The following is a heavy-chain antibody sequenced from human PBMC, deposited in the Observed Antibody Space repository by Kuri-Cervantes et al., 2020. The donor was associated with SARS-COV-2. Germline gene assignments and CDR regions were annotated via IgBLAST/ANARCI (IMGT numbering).Heavy chain of an antibody. D-gene: IGHD2-21*01. CDR3: AKAIGGAIATGGVDC. CDR2: IKQDGSEK. J-gene: IGHJ4*02. CDR1: GFTFSSYW. V-gene: IGHV3-7*01. Sequence: GGSLRLSCAASGFTFSSYWMSWVRQAPGKGLEWVANIKQDGSEKYYVDSVKGRFTISRDNAKNSLYLQMNSLRAEDTAVYYCAKAIGGAIATGGVDCWGQGTLVTVSS.